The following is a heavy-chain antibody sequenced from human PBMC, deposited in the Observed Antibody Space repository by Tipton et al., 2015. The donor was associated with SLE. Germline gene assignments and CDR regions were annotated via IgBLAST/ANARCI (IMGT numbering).Heavy chain of an antibody. CDR1: GGSISSSSYY. CDR3: ARHDYGDYGYFDY. Sequence: LRLSCTVSGGSISSSSYYWGWIRQPPGKGLEWIGSIYYSGSTYSNPSLKSRVTISVDTPKNQFSLKLSSVTAADTAVYYCARHDYGDYGYFDYWGQGTLVTVSS. CDR2: IYYSGST. V-gene: IGHV4-39*01. D-gene: IGHD4-17*01. J-gene: IGHJ4*02.